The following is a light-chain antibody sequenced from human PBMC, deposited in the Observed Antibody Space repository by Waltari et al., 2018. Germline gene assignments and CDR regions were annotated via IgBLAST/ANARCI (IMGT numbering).Light chain of an antibody. Sequence: SVLTQPPSASGTPGQKVTISCSGTFSNIGNNAVHSYQQVPGMAPKLLIYNNNIQVPGVPDRFSGAKFGTSASLAISGLQSGDEAVYYCAAWDDSLDAYVVFGGGTKVTVL. CDR3: AAWDDSLDAYVV. J-gene: IGLJ2*01. CDR2: NNN. CDR1: FSNIGNNA. V-gene: IGLV1-44*01.